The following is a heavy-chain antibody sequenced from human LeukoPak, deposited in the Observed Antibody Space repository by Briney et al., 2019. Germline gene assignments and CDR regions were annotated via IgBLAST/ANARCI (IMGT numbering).Heavy chain of an antibody. CDR1: GFTFTRYN. V-gene: IGHV3-21*01. CDR3: ARDQSGDAFDI. CDR2: ISSSSDYI. Sequence: KPGGSLRLSCAASGFTFTRYNMNWVRQAPGKGLEWVSSISSSSDYIYYADSVKGRFTISRDNAENSLYLQMNSLRAEDTAVYYCARDQSGDAFDIWGQGTMVTVSS. J-gene: IGHJ3*02.